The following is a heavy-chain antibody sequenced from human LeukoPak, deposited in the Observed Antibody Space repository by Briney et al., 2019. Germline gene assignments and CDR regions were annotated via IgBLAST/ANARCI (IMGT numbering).Heavy chain of an antibody. V-gene: IGHV3-7*01. Sequence: PGGSPRLSCAASGFTFSSYWMSWVRQAPGKGLEWVANIKQDGSEKYYVDSVKGRFTISRDNAKNSLYLQMNSLRAEDTAVYYCARVYYDSSGYYLFFDCWGQGTLVTVSS. CDR2: IKQDGSEK. CDR1: GFTFSSYW. J-gene: IGHJ4*02. CDR3: ARVYYDSSGYYLFFDC. D-gene: IGHD3-22*01.